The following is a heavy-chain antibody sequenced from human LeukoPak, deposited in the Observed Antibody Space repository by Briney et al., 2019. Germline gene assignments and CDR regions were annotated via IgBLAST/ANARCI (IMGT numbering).Heavy chain of an antibody. CDR1: GFTYTNYW. Sequence: GGSLRLSCAASGFTYTNYWVSWFRQAPGQGLEWVASIKQDGSERYYVDSVKGRFTISRDNAKNSLFLQLSSLRVEDTAVYYCARGSMHVYHLYTDYWGQGTLITVSS. CDR2: IKQDGSER. V-gene: IGHV3-7*01. CDR3: ARGSMHVYHLYTDY. D-gene: IGHD3-16*01. J-gene: IGHJ4*02.